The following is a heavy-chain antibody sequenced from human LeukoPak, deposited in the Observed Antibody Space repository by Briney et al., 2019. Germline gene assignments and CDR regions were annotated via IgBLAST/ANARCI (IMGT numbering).Heavy chain of an antibody. Sequence: PSETLSLTCTVSGASISSRRNYWGWIRQPPGKGLEWIGGISYDGSTYYNPSLKSRVTISVDTSKNQFSLKLSSVTAADTAVYYCARDSGYCSGGSCYSADYWGQGTLVTVSS. D-gene: IGHD2-15*01. V-gene: IGHV4-39*07. CDR1: GASISSRRNY. CDR3: ARDSGYCSGGSCYSADY. CDR2: ISYDGST. J-gene: IGHJ4*02.